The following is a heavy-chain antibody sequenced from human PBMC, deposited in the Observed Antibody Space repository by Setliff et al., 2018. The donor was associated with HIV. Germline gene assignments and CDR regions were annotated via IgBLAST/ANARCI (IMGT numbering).Heavy chain of an antibody. CDR1: GYSISSGYC. CDR2: IYYSGNT. D-gene: IGHD6-13*01. Sequence: SETLSLTCAVSGYSISSGYCWGWIRQPPGKGLEWIGNIYYSGNTYYNPSLKSRVTISVAMSKNQFSLKLSSVTAADTAVYYCARHPRGSIAAAASSFDYWGQGTLVTVSS. CDR3: ARHPRGSIAAAASSFDY. V-gene: IGHV4-38-2*01. J-gene: IGHJ4*02.